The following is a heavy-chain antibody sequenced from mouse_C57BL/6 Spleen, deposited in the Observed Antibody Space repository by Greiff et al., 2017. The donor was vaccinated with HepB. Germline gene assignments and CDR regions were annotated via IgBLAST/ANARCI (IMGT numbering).Heavy chain of an antibody. D-gene: IGHD3-2*02. Sequence: EVNVVESGGGLVKPGGSLKLSCAASGFTFSSYTMSWVRQTPEKRLEWVATISGGGGNTYYPDSVKGRFTISRDNAKNTLYLQMSSLRSEDTALYYCARHGAQARGVDFDYWGQGTTLTVSS. CDR1: GFTFSSYT. J-gene: IGHJ2*01. V-gene: IGHV5-9*01. CDR2: ISGGGGNT. CDR3: ARHGAQARGVDFDY.